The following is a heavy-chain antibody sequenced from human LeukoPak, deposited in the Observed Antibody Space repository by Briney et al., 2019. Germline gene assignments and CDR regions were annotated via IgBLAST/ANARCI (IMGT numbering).Heavy chain of an antibody. CDR2: INHSGRT. Sequence: SETLSLTCAVYGGSFSGYYWSWIRQPPGKGLEWIGEINHSGRTNYNPSLKSRVTISVDTSKNQFSLKLSSVTAADTAVYYCARDGSSGWYGRDYWGQGTLVTVSS. J-gene: IGHJ4*02. D-gene: IGHD6-19*01. V-gene: IGHV4-34*01. CDR1: GGSFSGYY. CDR3: ARDGSSGWYGRDY.